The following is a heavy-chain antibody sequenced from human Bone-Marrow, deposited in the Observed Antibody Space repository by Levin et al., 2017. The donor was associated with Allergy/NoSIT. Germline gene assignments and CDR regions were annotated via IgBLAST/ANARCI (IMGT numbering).Heavy chain of an antibody. J-gene: IGHJ4*02. Sequence: TSQTLSLTCAVDGGSFTGYFWTWIRQPPGKGLEWIGEINHSGSTKYNPSLTSRVTITVDTSKKEFSLNLSSVTAADTAVFYCARGGRWSFSYYFDYWGQGTRVTVSS. CDR2: INHSGST. CDR1: GGSFTGYF. D-gene: IGHD3-10*01. V-gene: IGHV4-34*01. CDR3: ARGGRWSFSYYFDY.